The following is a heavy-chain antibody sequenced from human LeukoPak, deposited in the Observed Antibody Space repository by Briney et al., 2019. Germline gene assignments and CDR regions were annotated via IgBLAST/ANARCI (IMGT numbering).Heavy chain of an antibody. V-gene: IGHV4-34*01. CDR1: GGSFSGYY. Sequence: SETLSLTCAVSGGSFSGYYWSWIRQPPGKGLEWIGEINHSGSTNYNPSLKSRVTISVDTSKNQFSLKLSSVTAADTAVYYCATQAAAGYYYGMDVWGQGTTVTVSS. J-gene: IGHJ6*02. CDR2: INHSGST. CDR3: ATQAAAGYYYGMDV. D-gene: IGHD6-13*01.